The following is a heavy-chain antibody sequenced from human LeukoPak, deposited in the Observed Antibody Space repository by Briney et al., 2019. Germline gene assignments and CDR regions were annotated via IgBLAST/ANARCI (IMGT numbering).Heavy chain of an antibody. CDR1: GFTVSTNY. V-gene: IGHV3-66*01. Sequence: PGGSLRLSCEASGFTVSTNYMSWVRQAPGKGLEWVSVIYSGGDTYYADSVKGRFTISRDNSKGTLYLQMNSLRPEDTAVYYCALTVYGSGSYWDYWGQGTLVTVSS. J-gene: IGHJ4*02. CDR2: IYSGGDT. D-gene: IGHD3-10*01. CDR3: ALTVYGSGSYWDY.